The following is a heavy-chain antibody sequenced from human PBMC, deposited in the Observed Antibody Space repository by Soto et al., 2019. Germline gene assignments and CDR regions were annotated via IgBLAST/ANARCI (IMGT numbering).Heavy chain of an antibody. D-gene: IGHD3-10*01. Sequence: GSLRLSCAASGFTFSSYGMHWVRQAPGKGLEWVAVIWYDGSNKYYADSVKGRFTISRDNSKNTLYLQMNSLRAEDTAVYYCARANGWFGELLGYWGQGTLVTVSS. CDR1: GFTFSSYG. V-gene: IGHV3-33*01. CDR3: ARANGWFGELLGY. CDR2: IWYDGSNK. J-gene: IGHJ4*02.